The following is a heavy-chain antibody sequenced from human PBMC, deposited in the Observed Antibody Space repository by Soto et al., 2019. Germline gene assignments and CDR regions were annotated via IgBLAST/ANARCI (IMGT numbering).Heavy chain of an antibody. D-gene: IGHD3-3*01. J-gene: IGHJ6*02. CDR3: ARVYWYYDFWSGYSSPYGMDV. Sequence: SETLSLTCAVSGGSISSSNWWSWVRQPPGKGLEWIGEIYHSGSTNYNPSLKSRVTISVDKSKNQFSLKLSSVTAADTAVYYCARVYWYYDFWSGYSSPYGMDVWGQGTTVTVS. CDR1: GGSISSSNW. V-gene: IGHV4-4*02. CDR2: IYHSGST.